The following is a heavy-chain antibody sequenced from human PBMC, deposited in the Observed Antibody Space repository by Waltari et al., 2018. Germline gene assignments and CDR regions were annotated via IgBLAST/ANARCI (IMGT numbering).Heavy chain of an antibody. CDR3: ARQRQLAMYYYYYYMDV. Sequence: QVQLQQWGAGLLKPSETLSLTCAVYGGSFSGYYLSWIRQPPGKGLEWIGEINHSGSTNYNPSLKSRVTISVDTSKNQFSLKLSSVTAADTAVYYCARQRQLAMYYYYYYMDVWGKGTTVTVSS. J-gene: IGHJ6*03. D-gene: IGHD6-6*01. V-gene: IGHV4-34*01. CDR1: GGSFSGYY. CDR2: INHSGST.